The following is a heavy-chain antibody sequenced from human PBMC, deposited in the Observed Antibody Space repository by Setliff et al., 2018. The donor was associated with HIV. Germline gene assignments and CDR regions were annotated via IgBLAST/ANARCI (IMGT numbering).Heavy chain of an antibody. V-gene: IGHV4-4*02. D-gene: IGHD3-22*01. Sequence: KTSETLSLTCAVSGGSISSNWWSWVRQSPGKGLEWIGEIYHSGSTHYNPPLQSRVTISVDKSKSQFSLKLNSVTAADTAVYYCGGNGYYSIDYWGQGTLVTVSS. CDR3: GGNGYYSIDY. CDR1: GGSISSNW. J-gene: IGHJ4*02. CDR2: IYHSGST.